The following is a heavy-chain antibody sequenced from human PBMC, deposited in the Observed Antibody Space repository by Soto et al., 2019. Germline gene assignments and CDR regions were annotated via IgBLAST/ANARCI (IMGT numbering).Heavy chain of an antibody. V-gene: IGHV1-2*02. J-gene: IGHJ4*02. Sequence: QVQLVQSGAEVKKPEASVKVSCKASGYTFTGYYLHWVRQAPGQGLEWMGWINPNSGGTSYAQKFQGRVTMTRVTSISTAYMELSRLRSDDTALYYCARDLAGNDYFDYWGQGTLVTVSS. D-gene: IGHD6-19*01. CDR2: INPNSGGT. CDR1: GYTFTGYY. CDR3: ARDLAGNDYFDY.